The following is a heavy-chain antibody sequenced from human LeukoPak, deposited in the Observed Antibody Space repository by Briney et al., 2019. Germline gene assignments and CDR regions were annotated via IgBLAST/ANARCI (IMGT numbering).Heavy chain of an antibody. D-gene: IGHD3-3*01. CDR3: ARWSGSQFYFYFYMDV. CDR2: LSGSGGNT. J-gene: IGHJ6*03. Sequence: GGSLRLSYAASGFTFSDYAMGWVRQAPGKGLEWVSTLSGSGGNTYSADSVKGRFTISRDNSKNTMFLHMNSLRAEDTAVYYCARWSGSQFYFYFYMDVWGKGTTVTVSS. V-gene: IGHV3-23*01. CDR1: GFTFSDYA.